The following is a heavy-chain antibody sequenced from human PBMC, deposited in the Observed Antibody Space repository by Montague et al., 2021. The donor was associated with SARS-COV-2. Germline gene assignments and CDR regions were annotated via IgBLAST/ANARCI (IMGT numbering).Heavy chain of an antibody. V-gene: IGHV2-70*01. J-gene: IGHJ3*02. D-gene: IGHD1-26*01. CDR1: GFSLSTSGMC. CDR3: ARIWGATRGDAFDI. CDR2: IDWXADK. Sequence: PALVKPTQTLTLTCTFSGFSLSTSGMCVSWIRQPPGKALEWLALIDWXADKYYSTSLKTRPTISKDTSKNQVVLTMTIMDPVDTATYYCARIWGATRGDAFDIWGQGTMVTVSS.